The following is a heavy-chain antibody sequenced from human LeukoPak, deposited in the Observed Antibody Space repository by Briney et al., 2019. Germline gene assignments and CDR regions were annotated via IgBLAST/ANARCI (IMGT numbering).Heavy chain of an antibody. V-gene: IGHV3-11*04. Sequence: GGSLRLSCAASGFTFSDYYMSWIRQAPGKGLEWVSYISSSGSTIYYADSVKGRFTISRDNAKNSLYLQMNSLRAVDTAVYYCARARLRYFDWLGAFDIWGQGTMVTVSS. CDR1: GFTFSDYY. J-gene: IGHJ3*02. CDR3: ARARLRYFDWLGAFDI. CDR2: ISSSGSTI. D-gene: IGHD3-9*01.